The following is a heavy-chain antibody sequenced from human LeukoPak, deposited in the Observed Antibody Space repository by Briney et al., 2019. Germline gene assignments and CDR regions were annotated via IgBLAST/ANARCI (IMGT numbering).Heavy chain of an antibody. CDR1: GFTFSSYS. Sequence: GGSLRLSCAASGFTFSSYSMNWVRQAPGKGLEWVSSITSSSSYIYYADSVKGRFTISRDNAKNSLYLQMNSLRAEDTAVYYCARTEDIVVVVAATPGRGSAFDIWGQGAMVTVSS. CDR2: ITSSSSYI. D-gene: IGHD2-15*01. J-gene: IGHJ3*02. CDR3: ARTEDIVVVVAATPGRGSAFDI. V-gene: IGHV3-21*01.